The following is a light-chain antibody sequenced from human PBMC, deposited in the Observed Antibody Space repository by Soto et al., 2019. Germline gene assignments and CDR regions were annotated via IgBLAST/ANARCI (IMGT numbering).Light chain of an antibody. CDR3: QQYNSYSWT. J-gene: IGKJ1*01. Sequence: DIQMTQSPSTLSASVGYRFTITCRASQSISSWLAWYQQKPGKAPKLLIYKASSLESGVPSRFSGSGSGTEFTLTISSLQPDDFATYYCQQYNSYSWTFGQGTTGDI. V-gene: IGKV1-5*03. CDR1: QSISSW. CDR2: KAS.